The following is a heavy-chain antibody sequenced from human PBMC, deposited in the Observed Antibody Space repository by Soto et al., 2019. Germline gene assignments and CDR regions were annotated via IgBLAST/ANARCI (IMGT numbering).Heavy chain of an antibody. V-gene: IGHV3-7*02. CDR2: IKQDGSEK. Sequence: GSLRLPCAASGFNFKSYLVSLGRQGPGKGLEWVANIKQDGSEKYYVDSVKGRFTISRDNAKNSLYLQMNSLRAEDTAVYYCASGYSGYDYYWGQGTLVTVSS. CDR3: ASGYSGYDYY. J-gene: IGHJ4*02. D-gene: IGHD5-12*01. CDR1: GFNFKSYL.